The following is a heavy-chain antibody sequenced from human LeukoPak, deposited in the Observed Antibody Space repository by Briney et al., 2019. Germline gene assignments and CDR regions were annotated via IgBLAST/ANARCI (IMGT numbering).Heavy chain of an antibody. J-gene: IGHJ4*02. CDR1: GGSIGSYY. CDR2: IYYSGST. V-gene: IGHV4-59*08. CDR3: ARHVGYSSGFDY. D-gene: IGHD5-18*01. Sequence: KPSETLSLTCTVSGGSIGSYYWSWIRQPPGKGLEWIGCIYYSGSTNYNPSLKSRVTISVDTSKNQFSLKLSSVTAADTAVYSCARHVGYSSGFDYWGQGTLVTVSS.